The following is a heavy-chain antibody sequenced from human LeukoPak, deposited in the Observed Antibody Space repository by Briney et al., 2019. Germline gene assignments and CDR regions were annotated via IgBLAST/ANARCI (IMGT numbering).Heavy chain of an antibody. CDR2: IWSDATEK. D-gene: IGHD4-11*01. V-gene: IGHV3-33*06. CDR1: GFTYSHYG. CDR3: AKDAQRGFDYSNSLEY. Sequence: PGGSLRLSCAASGFTYSHYGMHWVRQAPAKGLEWVAVIWSDATEKYYGDAVKGRFTISRDNSRNTLYLQMNSLRAEDTAVYYCAKDAQRGFDYSNSLEYWGQGTLVTVSS. J-gene: IGHJ4*02.